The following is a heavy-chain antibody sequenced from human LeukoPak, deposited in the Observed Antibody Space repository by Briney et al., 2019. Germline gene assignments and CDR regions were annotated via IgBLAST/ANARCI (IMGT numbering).Heavy chain of an antibody. CDR1: GFTFSSYS. D-gene: IGHD3-3*01. Sequence: PGGSLRLSCAASGFTFSSYSMNWVRLAPGKGLEWVSSISSSSSYIYYADSVKGRFTISRDNAKNSLYLQMNSLRAEDTAVYYCARDRNYDFWSGYSQGFFDYWGQGTLVTVSS. J-gene: IGHJ4*02. CDR2: ISSSSSYI. V-gene: IGHV3-21*01. CDR3: ARDRNYDFWSGYSQGFFDY.